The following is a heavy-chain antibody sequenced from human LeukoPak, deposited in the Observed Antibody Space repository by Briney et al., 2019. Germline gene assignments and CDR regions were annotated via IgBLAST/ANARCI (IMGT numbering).Heavy chain of an antibody. CDR1: GFTFSSYG. D-gene: IGHD5-18*01. CDR3: AKDFGGYRGD. Sequence: GGSLRLSCAASGFTFSSYGMHWVRQAPGKGLEWVAVISYDGSNKYYADSVKGRFTISRDNSKNTLYLQMNSLRPEDTAVYYCAKDFGGYRGDWGREPWSPSPQ. CDR2: ISYDGSNK. J-gene: IGHJ4*02. V-gene: IGHV3-30*18.